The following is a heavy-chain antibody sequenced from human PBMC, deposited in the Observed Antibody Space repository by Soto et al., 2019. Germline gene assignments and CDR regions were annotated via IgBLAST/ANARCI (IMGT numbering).Heavy chain of an antibody. CDR1: GGSISSYY. D-gene: IGHD6-19*01. CDR3: ARDGAYSSGWYIDY. J-gene: IGHJ4*02. CDR2: IYYSGST. V-gene: IGHV4-59*01. Sequence: SETLSLTCTVSGGSISSYYWSWIRQPPGKGLEWIGYIYYSGSTNYNPSLKSRVTISVDTSKNQFSLKLSSVTAADTAVYYCARDGAYSSGWYIDYCGQGTLVTVSS.